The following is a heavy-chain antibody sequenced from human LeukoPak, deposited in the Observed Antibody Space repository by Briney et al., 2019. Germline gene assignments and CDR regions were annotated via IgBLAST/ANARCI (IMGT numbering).Heavy chain of an antibody. CDR3: ARQTGYCSSTSCYRWNY. V-gene: IGHV5-51*01. CDR1: GYRFTSYW. J-gene: IGHJ4*02. Sequence: GESLKISCKGSGYRFTSYWIGWVRQMPGKGLEWMGIIYPGDSDTNYSPSFQGQVTVSADKSIGAAYLQWSSLKASDTAMYYCARQTGYCSSTSCYRWNYWGQGTLVTVSS. CDR2: IYPGDSDT. D-gene: IGHD2-2*02.